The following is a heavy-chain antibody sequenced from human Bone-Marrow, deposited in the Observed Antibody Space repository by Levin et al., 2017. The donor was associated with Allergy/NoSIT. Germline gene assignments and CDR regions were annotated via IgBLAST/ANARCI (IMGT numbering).Heavy chain of an antibody. V-gene: IGHV1-3*01. Sequence: ASVKVSCKASGYTFTSYAMHWVRQAPGQRLEWMGWINAGNGNTKYSHKFQGRVTITRDTSASTAYMELSSLRSEDTAVYYCARGGEGADTAMVTLDYYDYGMDVWGQGTTVTVSS. CDR3: ARGGEGADTAMVTLDYYDYGMDV. CDR2: INAGNGNT. J-gene: IGHJ6*02. CDR1: GYTFTSYA. D-gene: IGHD5-18*01.